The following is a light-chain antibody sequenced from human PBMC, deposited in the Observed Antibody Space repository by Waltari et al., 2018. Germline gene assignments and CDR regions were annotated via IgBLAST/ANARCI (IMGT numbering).Light chain of an antibody. V-gene: IGLV1-47*01. CDR2: RNN. CDR1: SSNIGSNY. J-gene: IGLJ2*01. CDR3: AAWDDSLSGRGVV. Sequence: QSVLTQPPSASGTPGQRVTISCSGSSSNIGSNYVYWYQQLPGTAPKLLIYRNNQRPSGVPDRFPGSKSGTSASLAISGLRSEDEADYYCAAWDDSLSGRGVVFGGGTKLTVL.